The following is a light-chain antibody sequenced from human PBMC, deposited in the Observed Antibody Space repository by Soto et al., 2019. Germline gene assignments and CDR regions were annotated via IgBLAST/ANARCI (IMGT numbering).Light chain of an antibody. CDR2: DVT. CDR3: CSFAGSYTYV. J-gene: IGLJ1*01. V-gene: IGLV2-11*01. Sequence: QSALTQPRSVSGSPGQSVTISCTGTSINVGAYDFVSWYQQHPGKAPKLMIFDVTKRPSGVPDRFSGSKSGNTASLTISGLQADDESDYYCCSFAGSYTYVFGNGTQVTVL. CDR1: SINVGAYDF.